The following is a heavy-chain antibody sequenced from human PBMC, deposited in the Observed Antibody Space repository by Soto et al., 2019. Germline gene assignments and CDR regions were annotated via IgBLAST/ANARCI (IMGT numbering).Heavy chain of an antibody. V-gene: IGHV3-74*01. CDR2: INRDGSST. CDR3: TSGPPTYCSNNDCRASPFNY. D-gene: IGHD2-2*01. CDR1: GFTFSSYW. Sequence: PGGSLRLSCAASGFTFSSYWMHWVRQAPGKGLVWVSRINRDGSSTTYADSVKGRFTISRDNAKNTLYLQMNSLRAEDSAVYYCTSGPPTYCSNNDCRASPFNYWGQGT. J-gene: IGHJ4*02.